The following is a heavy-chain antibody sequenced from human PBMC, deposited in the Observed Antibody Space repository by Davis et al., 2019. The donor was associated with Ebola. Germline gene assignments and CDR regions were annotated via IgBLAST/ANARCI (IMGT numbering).Heavy chain of an antibody. CDR1: GLGFSSSA. Sequence: GESLKISCAVSGLGFSSSAMHWVRHSPGKGLEWVAVIWFDGSEQYYADSVQGRFSISRDNYKKMLYVQMNNLRAEDTAIYYCAATTVCSESNCHGYFHYWGQGPRSPFPQ. J-gene: IGHJ4*03. CDR2: IWFDGSEQ. V-gene: IGHV3-33*03. D-gene: IGHD2-15*01. CDR3: AATTVCSESNCHGYFHY.